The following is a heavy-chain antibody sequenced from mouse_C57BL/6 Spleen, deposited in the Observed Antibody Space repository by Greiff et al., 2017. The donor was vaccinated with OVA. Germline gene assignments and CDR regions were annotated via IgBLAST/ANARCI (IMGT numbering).Heavy chain of an antibody. D-gene: IGHD2-4*01. CDR1: GYTFTSYW. V-gene: IGHV1-50*01. CDR3: ARPYYDYDGAWFAY. CDR2: IDPFDRYT. J-gene: IGHJ3*01. Sequence: VQLQQPGAELVKPGASVKLSCKASGYTFTSYWMQWVKQRPGQGLEWIGEIDPFDRYTNYNQKFKGKATLTVDTSSSTACMQLSSLTSEDSAVYYCARPYYDYDGAWFAYWGQWTLVTVSA.